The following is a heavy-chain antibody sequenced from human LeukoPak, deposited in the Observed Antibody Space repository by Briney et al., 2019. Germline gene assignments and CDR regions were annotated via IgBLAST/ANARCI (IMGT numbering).Heavy chain of an antibody. V-gene: IGHV4-59*01. Sequence: ASETLSLTCTVSGGSISAYYWTWIRQTPGKGLEWIGYVYYSGSTDYNPSLKSRVSISVDTAKNQFSLRLTSVTAADTAVYYCARWELLCFDYWGQGTLVTVSS. CDR1: GGSISAYY. CDR3: ARWELLCFDY. CDR2: VYYSGST. D-gene: IGHD1-26*01. J-gene: IGHJ4*02.